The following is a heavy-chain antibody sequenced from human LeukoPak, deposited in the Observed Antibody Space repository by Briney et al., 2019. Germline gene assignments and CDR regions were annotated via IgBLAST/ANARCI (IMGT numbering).Heavy chain of an antibody. Sequence: SETLSLTCAVSGYSISSGYYWGWIRQPPGKGLEWIGSIYHSGSTYYNPSLKSRVTISVDTSKNQFSLKLSSVTAADTAVYYCARDQWLGGDYFDYWGQETLVTVSS. D-gene: IGHD6-19*01. J-gene: IGHJ4*02. V-gene: IGHV4-38-2*02. CDR1: GYSISSGYY. CDR3: ARDQWLGGDYFDY. CDR2: IYHSGST.